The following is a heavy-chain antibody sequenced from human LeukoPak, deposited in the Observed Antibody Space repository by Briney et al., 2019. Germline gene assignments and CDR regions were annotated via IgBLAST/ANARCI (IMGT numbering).Heavy chain of an antibody. J-gene: IGHJ5*02. CDR2: IWYDGSNK. CDR1: GFTFSSYG. V-gene: IGHV3-33*08. D-gene: IGHD6-13*01. Sequence: PGGSLRLSCAAYGFTFSSYGMHWVRQAPGKGLEWVAVIWYDGSNKYYADSVKGRFTISRDNSKNTLYLQMNSLRAEDTAVYYCARGVGSSWPGWFDPWGQGTLVTVSS. CDR3: ARGVGSSWPGWFDP.